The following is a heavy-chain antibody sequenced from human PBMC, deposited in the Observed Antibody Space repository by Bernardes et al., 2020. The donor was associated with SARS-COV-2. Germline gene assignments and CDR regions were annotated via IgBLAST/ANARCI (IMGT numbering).Heavy chain of an antibody. V-gene: IGHV3-23*01. CDR3: VKDGLLLPVYFDF. CDR1: GFFFNSHA. J-gene: IGHJ2*01. D-gene: IGHD2-15*01. CDR2: IGGSGDST. Sequence: GGSLRLSCAASGFFFNSHALSWVRQAPGKGLEWVSSIGGSGDSTYYADSVKGRFTVSRDNSKNTLYLQMNSLRAEDTAIYYCVKDGLLLPVYFDFWGRGTLVTVSS.